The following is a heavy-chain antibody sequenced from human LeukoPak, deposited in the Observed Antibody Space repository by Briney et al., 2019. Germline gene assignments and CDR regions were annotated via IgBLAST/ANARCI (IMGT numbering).Heavy chain of an antibody. J-gene: IGHJ4*02. Sequence: GGSLRLSCSASGFTFSSFAMQWVRQAPGKGLEDVSGISSNGGSTYNADSVKGRFTISRDNSKNTLYLQMSSLRAEDTAVYYCARDSGYSYGLGYWGQGTLVTVSS. CDR3: ARDSGYSYGLGY. CDR2: ISSNGGST. D-gene: IGHD5-18*01. V-gene: IGHV3-64D*06. CDR1: GFTFSSFA.